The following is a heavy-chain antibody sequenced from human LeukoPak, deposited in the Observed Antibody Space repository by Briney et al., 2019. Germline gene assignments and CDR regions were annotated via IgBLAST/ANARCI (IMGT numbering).Heavy chain of an antibody. J-gene: IGHJ6*02. CDR3: ARFGVDYDMDV. D-gene: IGHD3-16*01. Sequence: PSETLSLTCTVSGGSISGHYWTWIRQPPGKGLEWIGQIHYSGRPDYNPSLKSRVTISADTSKNQLSLKVTSVTGADTAVYYCARFGVDYDMDVWGQGTTVTVSS. CDR2: IHYSGRP. V-gene: IGHV4-59*11. CDR1: GGSISGHY.